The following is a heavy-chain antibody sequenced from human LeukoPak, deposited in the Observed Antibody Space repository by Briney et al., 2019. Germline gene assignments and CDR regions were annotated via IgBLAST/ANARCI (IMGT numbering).Heavy chain of an antibody. D-gene: IGHD3-10*01. CDR3: AKDPMVRGSTYDY. J-gene: IGHJ4*02. Sequence: GGSLRLSCAASGFTFSSYAMSWVRQVPGKGLEWVSSISGSGGSTYYADSVKGRFTISRDNSKNTLFLQMNSLRADDTAVYYCAKDPMVRGSTYDYWGQGTLVTVSS. CDR2: ISGSGGST. CDR1: GFTFSSYA. V-gene: IGHV3-23*01.